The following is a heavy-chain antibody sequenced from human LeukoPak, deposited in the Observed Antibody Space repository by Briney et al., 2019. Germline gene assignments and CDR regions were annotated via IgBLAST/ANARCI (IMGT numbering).Heavy chain of an antibody. CDR2: IRYDGSNK. V-gene: IGHV3-30*02. CDR1: GFTFSSYG. D-gene: IGHD3-9*01. Sequence: GGSLRLSCAASGFTFSSYGMHWVRQAPGKGLEWVAFIRYDGSNKYYADSVKGRFTISRDNSKNTLYLQMNSLRAEDTAVYYCAKDLGRYYDILTGPDYWGQGTLVTVSS. CDR3: AKDLGRYYDILTGPDY. J-gene: IGHJ4*02.